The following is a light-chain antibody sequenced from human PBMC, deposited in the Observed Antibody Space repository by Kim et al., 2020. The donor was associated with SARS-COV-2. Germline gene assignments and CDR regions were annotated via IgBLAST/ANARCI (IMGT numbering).Light chain of an antibody. CDR3: QQYYSYPPLT. CDR1: QGISSY. J-gene: IGKJ4*01. V-gene: IGKV1-8*01. CDR2: AAS. Sequence: AIRITQSPSSLSASTGDRVTITCRASQGISSYLAWYQQKPGKAPKLLIYAASTLQSGVPSRFSGSGSGTDFTLTISCLQSEDFATYYCQQYYSYPPLTFGGGTKLEIK.